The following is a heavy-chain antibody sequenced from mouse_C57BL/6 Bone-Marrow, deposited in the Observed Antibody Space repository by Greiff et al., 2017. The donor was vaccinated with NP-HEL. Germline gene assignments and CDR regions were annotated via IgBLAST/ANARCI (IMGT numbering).Heavy chain of an antibody. V-gene: IGHV1-78*01. Sequence: QVQLQQSDAELVKPGASVKISCKVSGYTFTDHTIHWMKQRPEQGLDWIGYIYPRDGSTKYHEKFKGKATLTADKSSRTAYMQLNSLTSEDSAVYFCARNLITTVVARYAMDYWGQGTSGTGSS. CDR3: ARNLITTVVARYAMDY. J-gene: IGHJ4*01. CDR2: IYPRDGST. CDR1: GYTFTDHT. D-gene: IGHD1-1*01.